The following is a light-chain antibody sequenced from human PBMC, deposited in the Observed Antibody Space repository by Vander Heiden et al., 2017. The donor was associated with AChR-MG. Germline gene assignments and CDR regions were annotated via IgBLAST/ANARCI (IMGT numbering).Light chain of an antibody. CDR1: GRSVGRSNL. V-gene: IGLV2-23*01. CDR3: YEDGGSDTFV. CDR2: EDS. Sequence: SALPQPPSLSGSPGQSITISFSGHGRSVGRSNLVSSYQQHPGKAPKLMIYEDSKRPSGVSNRFSGSKFGNTASLTISGLQAEDEADYYFYEDGGSDTFVFGTGTKVTVL. J-gene: IGLJ1*01.